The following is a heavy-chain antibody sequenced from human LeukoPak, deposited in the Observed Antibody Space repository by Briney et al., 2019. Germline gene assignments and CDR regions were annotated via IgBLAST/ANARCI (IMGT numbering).Heavy chain of an antibody. D-gene: IGHD5-12*01. J-gene: IGHJ4*02. CDR1: GFTFRDAW. CDR3: ASQRGYSGYVDY. Sequence: GGSLRLSCAASGFTFRDAWMTWVRQAPGKGLEWVSSISSSSSYIYYADSVKGRFTISRDNAKNSLYLQMNSLRAEDTAVYYCASQRGYSGYVDYWGQGTLVTVSS. V-gene: IGHV3-21*01. CDR2: ISSSSSYI.